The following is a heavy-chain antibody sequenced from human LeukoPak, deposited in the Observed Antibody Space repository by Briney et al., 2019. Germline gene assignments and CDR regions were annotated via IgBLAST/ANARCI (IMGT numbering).Heavy chain of an antibody. D-gene: IGHD5-18*01. V-gene: IGHV3-23*01. CDR3: ARRAGGYSHPYDY. CDR2: ISGSGGTT. CDR1: GFTFSSYG. Sequence: GGSLRLSCAASGFTFSSYGMSWVRQAPGKGLEWVSAISGSGGTTYYADSVKGRFTISRDNSKNTLYLQMNSLRAEDTAVYYCARRAGGYSHPYDYWGQGILVTVSS. J-gene: IGHJ4*02.